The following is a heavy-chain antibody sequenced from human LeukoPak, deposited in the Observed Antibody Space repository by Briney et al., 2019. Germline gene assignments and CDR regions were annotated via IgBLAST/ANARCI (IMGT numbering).Heavy chain of an antibody. CDR3: AGNYYDSSGYYFPDY. D-gene: IGHD3-22*01. J-gene: IGHJ4*02. V-gene: IGHV1-69*13. CDR1: GYTFTGYY. Sequence: SVKVSCKASGYTFTGYYMHWVRQAPGQGLEWMGGIIPIFGTANYAQKFQGRVTITADESTSTAYMELSSLRSEDTAVYYCAGNYYDSSGYYFPDYWGQGTLVTVSS. CDR2: IIPIFGTA.